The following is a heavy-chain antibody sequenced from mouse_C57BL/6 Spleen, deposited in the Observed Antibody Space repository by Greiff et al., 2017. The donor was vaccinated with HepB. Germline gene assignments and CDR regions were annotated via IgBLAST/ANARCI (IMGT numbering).Heavy chain of an antibody. CDR2: IYPGSGNT. J-gene: IGHJ4*01. CDR3: ARSGPEGDAMDY. V-gene: IGHV1-76*01. CDR1: GYTFTDYY. Sequence: QVQLQQSGAELVRPGASVKLSCKASGYTFTDYYINWVKQRPGQGLEWIARIYPGSGNTYYNEKFKGKATLTAEKSSSTAYMQLSSLTSEDSAVYFCARSGPEGDAMDYWGQGTSVTVSS.